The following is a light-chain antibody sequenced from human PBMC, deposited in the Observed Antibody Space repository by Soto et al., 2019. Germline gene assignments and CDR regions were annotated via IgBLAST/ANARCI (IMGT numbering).Light chain of an antibody. CDR3: QQYNTYST. Sequence: DIQMTQSPSTLSASVGDTVTVTCRASQSIGRWLAWYQQKPGKAPKALIYDASTLRSGVPSRFSGGGSGTEFTLTISSLQPDDFATYYCQQYNTYSTFGQGTRLEIK. CDR1: QSIGRW. J-gene: IGKJ5*01. CDR2: DAS. V-gene: IGKV1-5*01.